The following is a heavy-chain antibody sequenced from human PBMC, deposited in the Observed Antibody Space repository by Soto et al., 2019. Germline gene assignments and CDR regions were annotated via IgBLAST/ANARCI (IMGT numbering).Heavy chain of an antibody. Sequence: GSLRLSCAASGFTFSNFAMSWVRQAPGKGLEWVSTIRGRGGRTFYADSVKGRFTISRDNSKNTLYLQMNSLRAEDTAVYYCAKDIIAVAEYYFDYWGQGTLVTVSS. CDR3: AKDIIAVAEYYFDY. CDR2: IRGRGGRT. J-gene: IGHJ4*02. V-gene: IGHV3-23*01. D-gene: IGHD6-19*01. CDR1: GFTFSNFA.